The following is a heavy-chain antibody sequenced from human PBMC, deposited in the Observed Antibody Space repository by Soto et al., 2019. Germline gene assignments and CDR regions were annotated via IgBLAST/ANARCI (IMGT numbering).Heavy chain of an antibody. Sequence: QVQLVQSGAEVKKPGSSVKVSCKASGGTFSSYALSWVRQAPGQGLEWMGGIIPIFGTANYAQKFQGRVTITADESTRTAYMELSSLRSEDTAVYYCAGAIYSSSFGYYYYDMDVWGKGTTVTVSS. D-gene: IGHD6-6*01. CDR1: GGTFSSYA. J-gene: IGHJ6*04. CDR3: AGAIYSSSFGYYYYDMDV. CDR2: IIPIFGTA. V-gene: IGHV1-69*01.